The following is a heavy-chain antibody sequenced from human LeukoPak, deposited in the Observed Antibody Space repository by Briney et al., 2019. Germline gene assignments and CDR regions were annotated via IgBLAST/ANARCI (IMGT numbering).Heavy chain of an antibody. CDR1: GFSFSVYG. CDR3: ARGGGLDV. CDR2: INHNGNVN. V-gene: IGHV3-7*03. J-gene: IGHJ6*02. D-gene: IGHD3-16*01. Sequence: GGSLRLSCAASGFSFSVYGMHWVRQAPGKGLEWVASINHNGNVNYYVDSVKGRFTISRDNAKNSLYLQMSNLRAEDTAVYFCARGGGLDVWGQGATVTVSS.